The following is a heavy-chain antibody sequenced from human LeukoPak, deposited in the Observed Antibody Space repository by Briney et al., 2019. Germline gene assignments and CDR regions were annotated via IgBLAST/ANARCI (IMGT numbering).Heavy chain of an antibody. CDR1: GVSISSGGYY. CDR3: ARAVLDDSSGYSLVDY. D-gene: IGHD3-22*01. J-gene: IGHJ4*02. V-gene: IGHV4-31*03. Sequence: SETLSLTCTVSGVSISSGGYYRSWIRQHPGKGLEWIGYIYYSGSTYYNPSLKSRVTISVDTSKNQFSLKLSSVTAADTAVYYCARAVLDDSSGYSLVDYWGQGTLVTVSS. CDR2: IYYSGST.